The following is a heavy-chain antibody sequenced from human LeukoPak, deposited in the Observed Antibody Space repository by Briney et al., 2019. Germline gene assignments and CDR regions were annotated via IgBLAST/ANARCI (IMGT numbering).Heavy chain of an antibody. CDR3: ARVVVVVAATHIDY. V-gene: IGHV4-34*01. J-gene: IGHJ4*02. Sequence: SETLSLTCAVYGGSFSGYYWSWIRQPPGKGLEWIGEINHSGSTNYNPSLKSRVTISVDTSKNQFSQKLSSVTAADTAVYYCARVVVVVAATHIDYWGQGTLVTVSS. CDR1: GGSFSGYY. D-gene: IGHD2-15*01. CDR2: INHSGST.